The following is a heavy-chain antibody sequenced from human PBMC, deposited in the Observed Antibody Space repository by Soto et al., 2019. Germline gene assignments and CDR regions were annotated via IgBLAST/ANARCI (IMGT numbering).Heavy chain of an antibody. CDR2: INEDGSDK. CDR1: GFTFSRHW. V-gene: IGHV3-7*01. D-gene: IGHD6-6*01. CDR3: ARDGGQLEDYFDY. Sequence: GGSLRLSCAASGFTFSRHWMSWLRQAPGKGLEWVANINEDGSDKYYVDSVKGRFTISRDNAKNSLYLQMSSLRVEETAVYYCARDGGQLEDYFDYWGQGTTVTVSS. J-gene: IGHJ4*02.